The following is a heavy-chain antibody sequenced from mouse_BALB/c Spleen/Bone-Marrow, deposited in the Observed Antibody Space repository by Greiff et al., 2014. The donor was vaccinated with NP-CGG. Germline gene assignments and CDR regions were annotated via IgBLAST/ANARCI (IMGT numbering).Heavy chain of an antibody. CDR3: ARDSFLITRALDY. D-gene: IGHD2-4*01. J-gene: IGHJ4*01. CDR1: GFSLTGYG. V-gene: IGHV2-6-7*01. Sequence: VKLVESGPGLVAPSQSLSITCTVSGFSLTGYGVSWVRQSPGKGLEWLGMIWGDGSTDYNSALKSRLSISKDNSKSQVFFKMNSLQTDDTARYYCARDSFLITRALDYWGQGTSVTVSS. CDR2: IWGDGST.